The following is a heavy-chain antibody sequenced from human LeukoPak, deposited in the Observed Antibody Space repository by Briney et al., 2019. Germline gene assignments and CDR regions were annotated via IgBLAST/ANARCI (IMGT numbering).Heavy chain of an antibody. Sequence: PGGSLRLSCAASGFTFSSYNMNWVRQAPGKGLEWISYISSSSSGGSIYYADSVKGRFTISRDDATNSLYLQMSSLRAEDTAIYYCAALGVGGYWGQGTLVTVSS. CDR1: GFTFSSYN. D-gene: IGHD3-16*01. J-gene: IGHJ4*02. CDR3: AALGVGGY. CDR2: ISSSSSGGSI. V-gene: IGHV3-48*01.